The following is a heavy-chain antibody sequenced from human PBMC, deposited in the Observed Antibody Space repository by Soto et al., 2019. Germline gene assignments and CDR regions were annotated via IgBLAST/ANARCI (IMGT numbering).Heavy chain of an antibody. CDR3: AITYCRDNSCPRDFDF. J-gene: IGHJ4*02. CDR2: FIPILDMA. CDR1: GGTFNTYT. Sequence: QVQVVQSGAEVKKPESSVKVSCKPSGGTFNTYTVNWVRRAPGHGLEWMGRFIPILDMANYAQKFQDRVTITADRSTFTAYMELNSLTTHDTAVYYCAITYCRDNSCPRDFDFWGPGTRVTVSS. V-gene: IGHV1-69*02. D-gene: IGHD2-21*01.